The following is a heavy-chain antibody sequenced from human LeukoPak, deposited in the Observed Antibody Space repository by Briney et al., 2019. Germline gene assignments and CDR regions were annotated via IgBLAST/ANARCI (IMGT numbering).Heavy chain of an antibody. J-gene: IGHJ4*02. CDR3: ARERSSGSYFDY. D-gene: IGHD1-26*01. CDR2: ISSSSSYI. V-gene: IGHV3-21*01. Sequence: GGSLRLSCAASGFTFSSYSMNWVRQAPGKGLEWVSSISSSSSYIYYADSVKGRFTISRDNSKNTLYLQMNSLRAEDTAVYYCARERSSGSYFDYWGQGTLVTVSS. CDR1: GFTFSSYS.